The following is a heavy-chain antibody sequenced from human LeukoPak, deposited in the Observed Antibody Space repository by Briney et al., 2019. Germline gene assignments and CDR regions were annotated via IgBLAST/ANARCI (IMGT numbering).Heavy chain of an antibody. V-gene: IGHV3-7*01. Sequence: PGGSLRLSCATSGFNFGVFWMAWVRQAPGKGLEWVATMSQDGHYIYYMDSAKGRFSISRDNARNSLFLQMISLRAEDTAVYSCVREYYSSFDYWGQGALVTVSS. J-gene: IGHJ4*02. D-gene: IGHD2-21*01. CDR1: GFNFGVFW. CDR3: VREYYSSFDY. CDR2: MSQDGHYI.